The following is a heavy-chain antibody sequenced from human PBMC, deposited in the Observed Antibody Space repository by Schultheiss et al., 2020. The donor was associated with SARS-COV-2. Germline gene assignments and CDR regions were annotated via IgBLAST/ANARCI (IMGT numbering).Heavy chain of an antibody. D-gene: IGHD2-2*02. J-gene: IGHJ5*02. CDR1: GGSISSYY. CDR3: ASRYCSSTSCYTFDP. Sequence: SETLSLTCTVSGGSISSYYWSWIRQPPGKGLEWIGYIYYSGSTNYNPSLKSRVTMSVDTSKNQFSLKLSSVTAADTAVYYCASRYCSSTSCYTFDPWGQGTLVTVSS. CDR2: IYYSGST. V-gene: IGHV4-59*08.